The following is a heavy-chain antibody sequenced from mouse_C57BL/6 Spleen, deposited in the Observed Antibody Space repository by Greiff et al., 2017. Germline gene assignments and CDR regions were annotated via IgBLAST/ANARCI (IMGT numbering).Heavy chain of an antibody. CDR3: ARKRWSDY. J-gene: IGHJ2*01. V-gene: IGHV1-59*01. D-gene: IGHD2-3*01. CDR2: IDPSDSYT. CDR1: GYTFTSYW. Sequence: QVQLQQPGAELVRPGTSVKLSCKASGYTFTSYWMHWVKQRPGQGLEWIGVIDPSDSYTNYNQKFKGKATLTVDTSSSTAYMQLSSLTSEDSAVYYCARKRWSDYWGQGTTLTVSS.